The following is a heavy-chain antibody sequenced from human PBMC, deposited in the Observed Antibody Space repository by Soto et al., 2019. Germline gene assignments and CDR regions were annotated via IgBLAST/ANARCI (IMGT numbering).Heavy chain of an antibody. CDR2: ISYDGSNK. J-gene: IGHJ4*02. D-gene: IGHD5-18*01. CDR1: GFTFSSYG. V-gene: IGHV3-30*18. CDR3: AKDIDRGYSYGNFDY. Sequence: QVQLVESGGGVVQPGRSLRLSCAASGFTFSSYGMHWVRQAPGKGLEWVAVISYDGSNKYYADSVKGRFTISRANSKNTLYLQMNSLRADDTAVYYCAKDIDRGYSYGNFDYWGQGTLVTVSS.